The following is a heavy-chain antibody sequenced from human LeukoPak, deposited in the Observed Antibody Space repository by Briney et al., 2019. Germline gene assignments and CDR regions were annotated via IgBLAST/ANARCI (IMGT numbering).Heavy chain of an antibody. Sequence: SETLSLTCTVSGGSISSNYWSWIRQPPGKGLEWIGYIYYSGRTNYNPSLKSRVTISVDTSKNQFSLKLTSVTAADTAVYYCARIGFGDSSGYHYDDACDIWGQGTMVTVSS. CDR3: ARIGFGDSSGYHYDDACDI. D-gene: IGHD3-22*01. J-gene: IGHJ3*02. CDR1: GGSISSNY. V-gene: IGHV4-59*01. CDR2: IYYSGRT.